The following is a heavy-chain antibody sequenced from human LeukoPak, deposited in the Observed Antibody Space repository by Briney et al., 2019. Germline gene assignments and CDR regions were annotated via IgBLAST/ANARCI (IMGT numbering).Heavy chain of an antibody. CDR2: INPNSGGT. Sequence: ASVKVSCKASGYTSTGYYMHWVRQAPGQGLEWMGWINPNSGGTNYAQKFQGRVTMTRDTSISTAYMELSRLRSDDTAVYYCARGYSYGSRPDYWGQGTLVTVSS. CDR3: ARGYSYGSRPDY. D-gene: IGHD5-18*01. V-gene: IGHV1-2*02. J-gene: IGHJ4*02. CDR1: GYTSTGYY.